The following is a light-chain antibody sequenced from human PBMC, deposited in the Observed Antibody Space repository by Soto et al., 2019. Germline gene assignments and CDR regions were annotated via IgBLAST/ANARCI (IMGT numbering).Light chain of an antibody. J-gene: IGLJ2*01. CDR3: NSYDVSLSGPV. CDR1: SSNIGAGYD. CDR2: DNN. Sequence: QSVLTQPPSVSGAPGRRVTISCTGSSSNIGAGYDVHWYQQLPGTAPKVVIYDNNSRPSGVPGRFSGSKSGGSASLAITGLQAEDEGDYYCNSYDVSLSGPVFGGGTKLTVL. V-gene: IGLV1-40*01.